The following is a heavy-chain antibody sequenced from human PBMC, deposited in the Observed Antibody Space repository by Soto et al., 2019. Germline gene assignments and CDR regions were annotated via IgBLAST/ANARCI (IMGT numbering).Heavy chain of an antibody. CDR3: ARGLAVRGSYGLDV. CDR1: GASISSGGSS. D-gene: IGHD3-10*01. V-gene: IGHV4-30-2*01. J-gene: IGHJ6*02. Sequence: QLHLQESGSGLEKPSQTLSLTCAVSGASISSGGSSWSWIRQAPRTGLERIGDIYHSGITNHNPSVKSRVSVSVDTSQNQFSLSLSFVTAADTDVYYCARGLAVRGSYGLDVWGQGTTVTVSS. CDR2: IYHSGIT.